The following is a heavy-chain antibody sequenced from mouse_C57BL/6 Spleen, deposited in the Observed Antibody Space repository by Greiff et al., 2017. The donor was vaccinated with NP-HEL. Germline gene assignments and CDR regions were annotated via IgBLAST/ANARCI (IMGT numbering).Heavy chain of an antibody. CDR1: GYTFTSYW. CDR3: AREGYGDDGD. J-gene: IGHJ2*01. Sequence: QVQLQQPGAELVKPGASVKMSCKASGYTFTSYWITWVKQRPGQGLEWIGDIYPGSGSTNYNEKFKSKGTLTVDTSSSTAYMQLSSLTSEDSAVYDCAREGYGDDGDWGQGTTLTVSS. V-gene: IGHV1-55*01. CDR2: IYPGSGST. D-gene: IGHD2-2*01.